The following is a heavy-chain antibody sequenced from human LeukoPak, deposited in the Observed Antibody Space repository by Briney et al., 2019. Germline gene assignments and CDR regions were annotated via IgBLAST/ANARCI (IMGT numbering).Heavy chain of an antibody. J-gene: IGHJ4*02. V-gene: IGHV3-15*01. CDR2: IKSKHDGGTT. CDR1: GFTFSNAW. D-gene: IGHD1-26*01. Sequence: GGSLRLFCAASGFTFSNAWMSWVRQAPGKGLEWVARIKSKHDGGTTDYAAPVTGGFTISRDDSKNTVYLQMNSLNTDDTAVYYCTEIGVGAPRYWGQGTLVTVSS. CDR3: TEIGVGAPRY.